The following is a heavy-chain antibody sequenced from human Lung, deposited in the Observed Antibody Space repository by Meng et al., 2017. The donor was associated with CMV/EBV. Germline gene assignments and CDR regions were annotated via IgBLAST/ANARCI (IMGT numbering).Heavy chain of an antibody. J-gene: IGHJ6*02. CDR3: ARCLSDYHILTSRVHYYAMDV. V-gene: IGHV3-66*03. Sequence: GESLKISCAASGFTVRSNYMTWVRQAPGKGLEWVSVIYRCGSTYYADSVKGRFTISRDNSKNTLFLQMNSLRAEDTAVYYCARCLSDYHILTSRVHYYAMDVWGQGXTVTVSS. D-gene: IGHD3-9*01. CDR1: GFTVRSNY. CDR2: IYRCGST.